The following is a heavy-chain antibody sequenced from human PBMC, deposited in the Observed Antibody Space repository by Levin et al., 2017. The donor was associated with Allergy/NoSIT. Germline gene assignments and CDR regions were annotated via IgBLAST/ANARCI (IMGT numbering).Heavy chain of an antibody. CDR2: IYYSGST. V-gene: IGHV4-61*01. D-gene: IGHD5-12*01. CDR1: GGSVSSGSYY. CDR3: AREVLPGGSGYDLYYYYYYMDV. Sequence: SETLSLTCTVSGGSVSSGSYYWSWIRQPPGKGLEWIGYIYYSGSTNYNPSLKSRVTISVDTSKNQFSLKLSSVTAADTAVYYCAREVLPGGSGYDLYYYYYYMDVWGKGTTVTVSS. J-gene: IGHJ6*03.